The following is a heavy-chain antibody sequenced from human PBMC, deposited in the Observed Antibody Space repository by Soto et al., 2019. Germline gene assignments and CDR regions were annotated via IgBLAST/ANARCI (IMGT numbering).Heavy chain of an antibody. Sequence: GGSLRLSCAASGFTFSSYGMHWVRQAPGKGLEWVAVIGYDGSDIHYADSVQGRLSISRDNSKNTLYVQMNSVRVEDTAVYYCARDIDSTFDHWGQGTLVTVSS. J-gene: IGHJ4*02. D-gene: IGHD3-9*01. CDR3: ARDIDSTFDH. V-gene: IGHV3-33*01. CDR1: GFTFSSYG. CDR2: IGYDGSDI.